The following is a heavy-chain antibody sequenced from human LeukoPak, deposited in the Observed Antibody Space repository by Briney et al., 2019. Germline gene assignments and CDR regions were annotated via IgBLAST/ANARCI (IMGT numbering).Heavy chain of an antibody. CDR3: AREYCSGGRCQYYFDY. J-gene: IGHJ4*02. CDR2: ISSDGGSP. V-gene: IGHV3-64*01. CDR1: GFTFSSYA. D-gene: IGHD2-15*01. Sequence: TGGSLRLSCAASGFTFSSYAMHWVRQAPGKGLEYVSGISSDGGSPFHVNSVKGRFTISRDNSKDTLYLQMGSLRAEAMAVYYCAREYCSGGRCQYYFDYWGQGTLVTVSS.